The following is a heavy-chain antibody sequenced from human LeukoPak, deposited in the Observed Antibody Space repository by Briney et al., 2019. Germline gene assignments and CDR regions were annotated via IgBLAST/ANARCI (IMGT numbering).Heavy chain of an antibody. J-gene: IGHJ4*02. V-gene: IGHV1-46*01. D-gene: IGHD2/OR15-2a*01. CDR1: GGTFSSYA. CDR3: ARGQNKCLGH. Sequence: ASVKVSCKASGGTFSSYAISWVRQAPGQGLEWMGVINPTGGGTTYAQRFQGRVTMTRDTSTSTVHMELSSLRSEDTAVYYCARGQNKCLGHWGQGTLVTVSS. CDR2: INPTGGGT.